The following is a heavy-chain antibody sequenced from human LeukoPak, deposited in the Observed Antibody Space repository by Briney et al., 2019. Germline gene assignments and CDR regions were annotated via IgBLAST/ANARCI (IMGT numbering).Heavy chain of an antibody. Sequence: GGSLRLSCAASGLTFSSYWMSWVRQAPGKGLEWVANIKQDGSEKYYVDSVKGRFTISRDNAKDSLYLQMNSLRAEDTAVYYCARHPFEACCHYYFDYWGQGTLVTVSS. CDR2: IKQDGSEK. J-gene: IGHJ4*02. D-gene: IGHD3-9*01. CDR1: GLTFSSYW. CDR3: ARHPFEACCHYYFDY. V-gene: IGHV3-7*01.